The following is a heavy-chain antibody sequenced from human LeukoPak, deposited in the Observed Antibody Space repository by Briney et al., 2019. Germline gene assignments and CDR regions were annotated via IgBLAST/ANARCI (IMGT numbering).Heavy chain of an antibody. J-gene: IGHJ4*02. CDR2: IIPILGIA. D-gene: IGHD3-22*01. V-gene: IGHV1-69*04. Sequence: SVKVSCKASGGTFSSYAISWVRQAPGQGLEWMGRIIPILGIANYAQKFQGRVTITADKSTSTAYMELSSLRSEDTAVYYCARDRGYDSSGYSPTGPLFDYWGQGTLVTASS. CDR3: ARDRGYDSSGYSPTGPLFDY. CDR1: GGTFSSYA.